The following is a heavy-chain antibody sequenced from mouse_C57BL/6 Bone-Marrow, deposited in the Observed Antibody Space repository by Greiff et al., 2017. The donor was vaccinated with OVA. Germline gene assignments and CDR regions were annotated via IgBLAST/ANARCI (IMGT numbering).Heavy chain of an antibody. CDR1: GYTFTDYY. CDR2: IYPGSGNT. J-gene: IGHJ2*01. CDR3: ARRYFDY. Sequence: QVQLKESGAELVRPGASVKLSCKASGYTFTDYYINWVKQRPGQGLEWIARIYPGSGNTYYNEKFKGKATLTAEKSSSTAYMQLSSLTSEDSAVYYCARRYFDYWGQGTTLTVSS. V-gene: IGHV1-76*01.